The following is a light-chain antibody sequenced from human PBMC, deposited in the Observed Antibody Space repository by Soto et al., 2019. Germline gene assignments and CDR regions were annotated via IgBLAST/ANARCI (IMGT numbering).Light chain of an antibody. V-gene: IGLV2-14*03. CDR3: GSYTSSDTMI. Sequence: QSALTQPASVSGSPGQSIPISCTGTSSDIGRYNYVSWYQHSPGKAPKLIIYDVSDRPAGVSNRFSGSTSGTTYSLTISGLQSEDEADYYCGSYTSSDTMIFGGGTQLTVL. CDR1: SSDIGRYNY. CDR2: DVS. J-gene: IGLJ2*01.